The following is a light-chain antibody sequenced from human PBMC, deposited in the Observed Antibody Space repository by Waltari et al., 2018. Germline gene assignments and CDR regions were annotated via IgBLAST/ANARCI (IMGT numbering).Light chain of an antibody. V-gene: IGLV3-1*01. J-gene: IGLJ2*01. Sequence: SYELTQPPSVSVSPGQIATITCSGATLGDKYACWYQQKPGQSPVLVIYQDSKRPSGIPERFSGSNSGNTATLTISGTQAMDEADYYCQAWDSSTGVVFGGGTKLTVL. CDR2: QDS. CDR3: QAWDSSTGVV. CDR1: TLGDKY.